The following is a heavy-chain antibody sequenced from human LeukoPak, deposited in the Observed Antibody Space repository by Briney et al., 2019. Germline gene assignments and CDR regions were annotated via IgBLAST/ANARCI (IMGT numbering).Heavy chain of an antibody. D-gene: IGHD2-2*01. Sequence: GGSLRLSCAASGFNFNNYWMNWVRQAPGKGLEWVGNIKPDGSETYYVDAVMGRFIISRDNAKNTLYLQMNSLRADDTAVYYCARRNPSCYGRQCYYYMDVWGRGTPVTVSS. J-gene: IGHJ6*03. CDR3: ARRNPSCYGRQCYYYMDV. CDR1: GFNFNNYW. CDR2: IKPDGSET. V-gene: IGHV3-7*01.